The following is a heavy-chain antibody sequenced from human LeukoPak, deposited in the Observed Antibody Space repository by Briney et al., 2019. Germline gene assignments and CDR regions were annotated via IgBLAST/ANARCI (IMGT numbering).Heavy chain of an antibody. V-gene: IGHV1-69*04. CDR2: IIPILGIA. Sequence: SVKVSCKASGGTFSSYAISWVRQAPGQRLEWMGRIIPILGIANYAQKFQGRVTITADKSTSTAYMELSSLRSEDTAVYYCARAYYYGSGSQMGAFDIWGQGTMVTVSS. D-gene: IGHD3-10*01. J-gene: IGHJ3*02. CDR1: GGTFSSYA. CDR3: ARAYYYGSGSQMGAFDI.